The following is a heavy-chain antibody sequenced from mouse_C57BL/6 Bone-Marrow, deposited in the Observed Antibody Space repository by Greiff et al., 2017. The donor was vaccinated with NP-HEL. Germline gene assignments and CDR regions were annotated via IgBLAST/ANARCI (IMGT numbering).Heavy chain of an antibody. D-gene: IGHD1-1*01. Sequence: VQLQQSGPELVKPGASVKISCKASGYSFTGYYMNWVKQSPEKSLEWIGEINPSTGGTTYNQKFKAKATLTVDKSSSTAYMQLKSLTSEDSAVXYCARSRAYYYGSSPWFAYWGQGTLVTVSA. CDR2: INPSTGGT. V-gene: IGHV1-42*01. J-gene: IGHJ3*01. CDR3: ARSRAYYYGSSPWFAY. CDR1: GYSFTGYY.